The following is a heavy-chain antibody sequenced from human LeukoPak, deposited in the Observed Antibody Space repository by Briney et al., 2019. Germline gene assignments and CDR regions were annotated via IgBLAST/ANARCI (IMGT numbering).Heavy chain of an antibody. Sequence: ASVKVSCKASGGTFSSYAISWVRQAPGQGLEWMGGIIPIFGTANYAQKFQGRVTITADESTSTAYMELSSLRSEDTAVYYCARYGDSGGWYDHYLGDNWFDPWGQGTLVTVSS. CDR3: ARYGDSGGWYDHYLGDNWFDP. D-gene: IGHD6-19*01. CDR2: IIPIFGTA. V-gene: IGHV1-69*13. CDR1: GGTFSSYA. J-gene: IGHJ5*02.